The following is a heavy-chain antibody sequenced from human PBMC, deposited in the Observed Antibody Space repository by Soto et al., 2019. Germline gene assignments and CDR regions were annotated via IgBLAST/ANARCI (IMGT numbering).Heavy chain of an antibody. Sequence: SETLSLTCTVSGGSISSSSYYWGWIRQPPGKGLEWIGSIYYSGSTYYNPSLKSRVTISVDTSKNQFSLKLSSVTAADTAVYYCVRDAGFEYSSPRDYYFDYWGQGTLVTVSS. CDR1: GGSISSSSYY. CDR3: VRDAGFEYSSPRDYYFDY. J-gene: IGHJ4*02. CDR2: IYYSGST. V-gene: IGHV4-39*07. D-gene: IGHD6-6*01.